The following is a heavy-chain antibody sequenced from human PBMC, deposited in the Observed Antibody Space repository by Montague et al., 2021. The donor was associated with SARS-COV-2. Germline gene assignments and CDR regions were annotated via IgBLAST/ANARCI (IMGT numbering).Heavy chain of an antibody. Sequence: SLRLSCAASGFTFSTFWMSWVRQAPGKELEWVAKINQDGTDKNYVDSVRGRFTISRDNAKNSVYLDVNSLRAEDTAVYYCARGGVIAPAATWWFDPRGRGTLITVSS. J-gene: IGHJ5*02. CDR2: INQDGTDK. V-gene: IGHV3-7*01. CDR3: ARGGVIAPAATWWFDP. CDR1: GFTFSTFW. D-gene: IGHD2-2*01.